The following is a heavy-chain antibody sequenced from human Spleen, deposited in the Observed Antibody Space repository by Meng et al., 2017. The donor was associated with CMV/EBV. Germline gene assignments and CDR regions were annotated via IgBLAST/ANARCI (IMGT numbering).Heavy chain of an antibody. D-gene: IGHD5-18*01. CDR1: GGSVSSGSYY. J-gene: IGHJ4*02. V-gene: IGHV4-61*01. Sequence: SETLSLTCTVSGGSVSSGSYYWSWIRQPPGKGLDWIAYILYTGSTNHNPSIKSRVSISIATSKNQFSLNLNSVTAADTAVYYCARSYRYTGYFDYWGQGMLVTVSS. CDR3: ARSYRYTGYFDY. CDR2: ILYTGST.